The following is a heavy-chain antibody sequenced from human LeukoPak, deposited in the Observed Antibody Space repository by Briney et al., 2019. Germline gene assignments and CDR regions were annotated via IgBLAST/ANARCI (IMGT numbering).Heavy chain of an antibody. V-gene: IGHV3-23*01. D-gene: IGHD3-16*01. J-gene: IGHJ4*02. Sequence: GGSLRLSCAASGFTFSSYDMNWVRQAPGKGLEWVSGITGSGGSTYYADSVKGRFTISRDNSKNTLYLQMNSLRAEDTAVYYCAKDRGFFDYWGQGTLVTVSS. CDR1: GFTFSSYD. CDR2: ITGSGGST. CDR3: AKDRGFFDY.